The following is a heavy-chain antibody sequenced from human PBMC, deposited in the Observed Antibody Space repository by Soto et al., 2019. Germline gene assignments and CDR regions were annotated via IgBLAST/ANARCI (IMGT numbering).Heavy chain of an antibody. J-gene: IGHJ4*02. V-gene: IGHV5-51*01. CDR2: IYPRDSDI. Sequence: PGEYLKISCEFSWYTFPNFWIGWVRQMARKGLEWIGSIYPRDSDIRYSPSLQGQVTISXDXXXXTXYXQXXXLKAXDTAMYYCARQHPINMHAWYIWGQGTLVTVSS. D-gene: IGHD6-13*01. CDR3: ARQHPINMHAWYI. CDR1: WYTFPNFW.